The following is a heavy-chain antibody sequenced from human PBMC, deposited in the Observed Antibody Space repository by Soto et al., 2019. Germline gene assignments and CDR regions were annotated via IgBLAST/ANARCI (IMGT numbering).Heavy chain of an antibody. CDR3: ARLRFLEWVFQEIKEGKWFDP. CDR2: ISSSGSTI. D-gene: IGHD3-3*01. J-gene: IGHJ5*02. V-gene: IGHV3-11*01. CDR1: GFTFSDYY. Sequence: QVQLVESGGGLVKPGGSLRLSCAASGFTFSDYYMSWIRQAPGKGLEWVSYISSSGSTIYYADSVKGRFTISRDNAKKPLDLQMNSLRAEDTAVYYCARLRFLEWVFQEIKEGKWFDPWGQGTLVTVSS.